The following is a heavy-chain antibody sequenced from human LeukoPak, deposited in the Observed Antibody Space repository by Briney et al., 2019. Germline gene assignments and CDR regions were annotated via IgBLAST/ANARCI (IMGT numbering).Heavy chain of an antibody. CDR2: ISSSSTI. J-gene: IGHJ4*02. CDR1: GFTFSNYA. V-gene: IGHV3-48*01. D-gene: IGHD6-6*01. Sequence: GGSLRLSCAASGFTFSNYAIHLVRQAPGKGLEWVSYISSSSTIYYADSVKGRFTISRDNAKNSLYLQMNSLRAEDTAVYYCARDRIAARPGDYWGQGTLVTVSS. CDR3: ARDRIAARPGDY.